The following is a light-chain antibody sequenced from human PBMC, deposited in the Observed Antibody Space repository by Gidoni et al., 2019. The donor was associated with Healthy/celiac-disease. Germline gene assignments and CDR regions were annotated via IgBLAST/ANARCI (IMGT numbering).Light chain of an antibody. J-gene: IGKJ2*01. V-gene: IGKV1-39*01. CDR1: QSISSY. CDR3: QQSYSTPPYT. Sequence: DIQMTQSPSSLSASVGDRVTITCRASQSISSYLNWYQQKQGKAPKLLIYAASSLQSGFPSRFSGSGSGTEFTLTISSLQPEDFATYYCQQSYSTPPYTFGQGTKLEIK. CDR2: AAS.